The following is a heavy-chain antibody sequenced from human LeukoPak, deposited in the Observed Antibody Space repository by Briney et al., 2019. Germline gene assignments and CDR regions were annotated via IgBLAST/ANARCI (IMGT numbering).Heavy chain of an antibody. J-gene: IGHJ4*02. CDR3: AREGVRGQAYYFDY. V-gene: IGHV3-48*04. CDR2: ISSSGSIM. Sequence: GGSLRLSCAASGFTFNSYTMSWVRQAPGKGLEWVSYISSSGSIMYYADSVKGRFTISRDNAKNSLYLQMNSLRAEDTAVYYCAREGVRGQAYYFDYGGQGTLVTVSS. D-gene: IGHD3-10*01. CDR1: GFTFNSYT.